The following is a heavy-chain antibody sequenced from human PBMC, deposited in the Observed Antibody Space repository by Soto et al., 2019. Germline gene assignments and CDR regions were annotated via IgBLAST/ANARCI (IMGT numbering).Heavy chain of an antibody. CDR1: GYTFTSYG. Sequence: ASVKVSCKASGYTFTSYGISWVRQAPGQGLEWMGWISAYNGNTNYAQKLQGRVTMTTDTSTSTAYMELRSLSSDDTAVYYCASSTGDYYDSSVVSDGMDVWGQGTTVTVSS. V-gene: IGHV1-18*04. D-gene: IGHD3-22*01. CDR3: ASSTGDYYDSSVVSDGMDV. J-gene: IGHJ6*02. CDR2: ISAYNGNT.